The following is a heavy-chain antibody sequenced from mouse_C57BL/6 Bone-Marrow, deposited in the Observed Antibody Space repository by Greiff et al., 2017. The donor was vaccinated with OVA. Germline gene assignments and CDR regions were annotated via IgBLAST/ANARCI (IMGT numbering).Heavy chain of an antibody. CDR1: GYTFTSYW. J-gene: IGHJ2*01. Sequence: QVQLQQPGAELVMPGASVKLSCKASGYTFTSYWMHWVKQRPGQGLEWIGWIYPRDGSTKYNEKFKGKATLTVDTSSSTAYMELHSLTSEDSAVYFCASGIDYWGQGTTLTVSS. CDR2: IYPRDGST. CDR3: ASGIDY. V-gene: IGHV1-85*01. D-gene: IGHD4-1*01.